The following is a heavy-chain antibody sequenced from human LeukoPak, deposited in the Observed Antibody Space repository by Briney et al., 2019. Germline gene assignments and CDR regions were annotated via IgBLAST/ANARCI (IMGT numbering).Heavy chain of an antibody. J-gene: IGHJ4*02. Sequence: GGSLRLSCAASGFTFSSYDMHWVRQATGKGLEWVSAIDTAGNTFYPGSVKGRFTISRDNAKNSLYLQMNSLRAEDTAVYYCAGSLETYYYGSGSGYWGQGTLVTVSS. CDR3: AGSLETYYYGSGSGY. CDR2: IDTAGNT. CDR1: GFTFSSYD. D-gene: IGHD3-10*01. V-gene: IGHV3-13*04.